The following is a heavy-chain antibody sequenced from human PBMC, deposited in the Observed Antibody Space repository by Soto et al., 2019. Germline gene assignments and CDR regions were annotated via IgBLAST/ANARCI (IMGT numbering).Heavy chain of an antibody. CDR1: GGTFSSYA. V-gene: IGHV1-69*13. Sequence: SVKVSCKASGGTFSSYAISWVRQAPGQGLEWMGGINPIFGTANYAQKFQGRVTITADESTSTAYMELSSLRSEDTAVYYCASGGGSYRKYYFDYWGQGTLVTVSS. CDR3: ASGGGSYRKYYFDY. D-gene: IGHD3-16*02. J-gene: IGHJ4*02. CDR2: INPIFGTA.